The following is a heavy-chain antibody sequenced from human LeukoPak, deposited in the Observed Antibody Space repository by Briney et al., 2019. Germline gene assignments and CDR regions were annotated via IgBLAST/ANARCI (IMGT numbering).Heavy chain of an antibody. CDR1: GGTFSSYA. D-gene: IGHD2-15*01. Sequence: SVKVSCKASGGTFSSYAISWVRQAPGQGLEWMGGIIPIFGTANYAQKFQGRVTITADESTSTAYMELSSLRSEDTAVYYCARDGKAATDAFDIWGQETMVTVSS. CDR3: ARDGKAATDAFDI. CDR2: IIPIFGTA. V-gene: IGHV1-69*13. J-gene: IGHJ3*02.